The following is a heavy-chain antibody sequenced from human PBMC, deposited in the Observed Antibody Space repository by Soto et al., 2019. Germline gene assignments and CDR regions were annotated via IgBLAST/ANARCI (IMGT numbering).Heavy chain of an antibody. CDR3: ANMSVGAASYFHYYGMDV. Sequence: ASGPTLVNPTQTLTLTCTFSGFSLSTNAVGVSWIRQPPGKALEWLALIYWNDDKRYSPSLKSRLTITKDTSKNQVVLIMTSMDPMDTATYYCANMSVGAASYFHYYGMDVWGQGTTVTVSS. J-gene: IGHJ6*02. CDR2: IYWNDDK. V-gene: IGHV2-5*01. CDR1: GFSLSTNAVG. D-gene: IGHD1-26*01.